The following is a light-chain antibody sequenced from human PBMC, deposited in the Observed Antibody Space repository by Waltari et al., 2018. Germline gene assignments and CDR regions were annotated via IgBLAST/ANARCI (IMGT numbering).Light chain of an antibody. Sequence: EIVLTQSPGTLSLSPGDRATLSCRASQSVSRTLAWYQQKPVQAPRLRIYDASSRATGIPDRFSGSGSGTDFSLTISRLEPEDFAVYYCQKYGTLPATFGQGTKVEIK. CDR2: DAS. J-gene: IGKJ1*01. CDR3: QKYGTLPAT. CDR1: QSVSRT. V-gene: IGKV3-20*01.